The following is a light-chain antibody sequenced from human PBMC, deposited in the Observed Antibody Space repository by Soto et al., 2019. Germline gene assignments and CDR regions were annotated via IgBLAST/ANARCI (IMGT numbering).Light chain of an antibody. Sequence: DILMTQSPSSLSASVGDRVTITCRPSQSISSYLNRYQQKPGKAPKLLIFGISGLQSGVPSRFSGGGSGTDFTLTISSLQPEDFATYYCQQSYSVPLTFGGGTKVEIK. J-gene: IGKJ4*01. V-gene: IGKV1-39*01. CDR3: QQSYSVPLT. CDR1: QSISSY. CDR2: GIS.